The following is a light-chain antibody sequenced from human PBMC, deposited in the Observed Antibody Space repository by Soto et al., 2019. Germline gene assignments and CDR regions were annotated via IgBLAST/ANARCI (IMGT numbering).Light chain of an antibody. CDR2: AAS. CDR3: QQSYTTPRT. Sequence: DIQMTQSPSSLSASVGDRVTITCRASQIISSYLNWYQQTPGKAPKLLIYAASTLQSGVPSRFSGSGSGTDYTLTISSLQPEDFATYYCQQSYTTPRTFGQGTKVEVK. J-gene: IGKJ1*01. V-gene: IGKV1-39*01. CDR1: QIISSY.